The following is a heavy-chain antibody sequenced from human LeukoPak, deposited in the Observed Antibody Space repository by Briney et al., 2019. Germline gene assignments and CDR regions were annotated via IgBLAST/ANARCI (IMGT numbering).Heavy chain of an antibody. J-gene: IGHJ4*02. Sequence: GGSLRLSCAASGFTFSSYSMNWVRQAPGKGLEWVSSISSTSSYIYYTDSVKGRFTISRDNARNSLYLQMDNLRAEDTGVYYCARDFYDGFALDYWGQGTLVTVSS. CDR3: ARDFYDGFALDY. D-gene: IGHD2/OR15-2a*01. CDR1: GFTFSSYS. CDR2: ISSTSSYI. V-gene: IGHV3-21*03.